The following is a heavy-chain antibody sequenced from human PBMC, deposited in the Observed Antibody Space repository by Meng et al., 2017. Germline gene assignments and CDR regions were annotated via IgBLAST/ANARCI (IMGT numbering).Heavy chain of an antibody. CDR1: GCTFSSYA. V-gene: IGHV1-69*06. D-gene: IGHD3-10*01. CDR2: IIPIFGTA. Sequence: SSVKVSCKASGCTFSSYAISWVRQAPGQGLDWMGGIIPIFGTANYAQKLQGRVTITADKSTSTAYMELSSLRSQDTAVYYCARSLGWFGELGNYYYYYGMDVWGQGTTVTVSS. J-gene: IGHJ6*02. CDR3: ARSLGWFGELGNYYYYYGMDV.